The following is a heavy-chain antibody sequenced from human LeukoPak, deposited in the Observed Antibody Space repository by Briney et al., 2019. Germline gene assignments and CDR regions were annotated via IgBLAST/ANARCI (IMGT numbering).Heavy chain of an antibody. Sequence: SETLSLTCTVSDGSISSGDYYWSWIRQPPGKGLEWIGYIYYSGSTYYNPSLKSRVTISVDTSKNQFSLKLSSVTAADTAVYYCARIDSSSWYADLMSAFDIWGQGTMVTVSS. CDR1: DGSISSGDYY. V-gene: IGHV4-30-4*08. CDR2: IYYSGST. J-gene: IGHJ3*02. D-gene: IGHD6-13*01. CDR3: ARIDSSSWYADLMSAFDI.